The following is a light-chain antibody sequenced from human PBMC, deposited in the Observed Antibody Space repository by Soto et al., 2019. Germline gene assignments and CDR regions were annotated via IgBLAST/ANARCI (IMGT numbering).Light chain of an antibody. V-gene: IGKV1-5*03. CDR1: QSINIW. CDR2: KAS. CDR3: QQYHSYSLT. Sequence: DIQMTQSPSTLSASVGDRVTITCRASQSINIWLAWYQQKPGKAPKLLIYKASGLESGVPSRFSGSGSGTEFTLTISGLQPDDFATYYCQQYHSYSLTFGGGTKVEIK. J-gene: IGKJ4*01.